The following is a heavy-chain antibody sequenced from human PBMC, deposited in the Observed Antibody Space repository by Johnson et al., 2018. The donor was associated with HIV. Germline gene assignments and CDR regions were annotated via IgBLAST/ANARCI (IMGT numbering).Heavy chain of an antibody. CDR3: ANFYTDNTLGLFGAFDI. CDR1: GFTVSSNY. CDR2: ISYDGSNK. J-gene: IGHJ3*02. Sequence: QVQLVESGGGLVQPGGSLRLSCAASGFTVSSNYMSWVRQAPGKGLEWVAVISYDGSNKYYADSVTCRFPISRDNSKNTLYLQMNSLRAEDTAVYYCANFYTDNTLGLFGAFDIWGQGTMVTVSS. V-gene: IGHV3-30-3*01. D-gene: IGHD1-1*01.